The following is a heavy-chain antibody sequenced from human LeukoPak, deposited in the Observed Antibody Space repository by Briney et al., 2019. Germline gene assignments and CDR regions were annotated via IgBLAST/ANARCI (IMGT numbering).Heavy chain of an antibody. Sequence: PSETLSLTCTVSGGSISSYYWSWIRQPPGKGLEWIGEIKPGGVTNYNPSVKSRVTISADTSKNQLSLNLNSATAADTAVYYCVRGFSGVVGDYWGQGTLVTVSS. J-gene: IGHJ4*02. D-gene: IGHD3-10*01. CDR3: VRGFSGVVGDY. CDR2: IKPGGVT. V-gene: IGHV4-34*01. CDR1: GGSISSYY.